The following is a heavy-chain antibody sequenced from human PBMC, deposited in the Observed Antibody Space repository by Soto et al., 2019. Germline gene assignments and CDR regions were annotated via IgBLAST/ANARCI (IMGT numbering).Heavy chain of an antibody. D-gene: IGHD6-13*01. CDR1: GYTFSRYA. J-gene: IGHJ5*01. CDR3: ARDQQFRNWFDS. CDR2: INAGNGNT. Sequence: AASVKVSCKASGYTFSRYAIHWVLEAPGQRLEWMGWINAGNGNTKYSQKFEGRVTLTTDTSANTVYMELSSLRFEDTALYYCARDQQFRNWFDSWGQGTLVTVSS. V-gene: IGHV1-3*01.